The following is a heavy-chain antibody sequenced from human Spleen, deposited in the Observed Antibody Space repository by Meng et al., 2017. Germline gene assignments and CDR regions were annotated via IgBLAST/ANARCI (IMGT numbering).Heavy chain of an antibody. CDR2: IYYSGST. CDR3: ARTPGIAVAGTGNWFDP. Sequence: SETLSLTCTVSGGSISNYYWSWIRQPPGKGLEWIGSIYYSGSTYYNPSLKSRVTISVDTSKNQFSLKLSSVTAADTAVYYCARTPGIAVAGTGNWFDPWGQGTLVTVSS. CDR1: GGSISNYY. J-gene: IGHJ5*02. D-gene: IGHD6-19*01. V-gene: IGHV4-39*07.